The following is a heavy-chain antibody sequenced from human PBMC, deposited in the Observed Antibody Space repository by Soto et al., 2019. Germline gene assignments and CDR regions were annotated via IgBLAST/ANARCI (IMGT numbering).Heavy chain of an antibody. J-gene: IGHJ4*02. V-gene: IGHV3-30*18. CDR1: RFTFSNYV. CDR2: ISYDGSNK. Sequence: QVQRVESGGGVVQPGRSLRLSCAASRFTFSNYVMHWVRQTLGKGLEWVAVISYDGSNKYYADSVKGRFTISRDNSKNTLYLQMNSLRAEDTAVYYCVKGGYHYFDYWGQGTLVTVS. CDR3: VKGGYHYFDY. D-gene: IGHD5-12*01.